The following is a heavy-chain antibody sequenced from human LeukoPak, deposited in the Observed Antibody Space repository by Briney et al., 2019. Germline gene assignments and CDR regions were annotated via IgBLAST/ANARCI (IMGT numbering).Heavy chain of an antibody. CDR3: AKDSLLCPDY. J-gene: IGHJ4*02. CDR1: RFTFTTYA. D-gene: IGHD3-10*02. V-gene: IGHV3-30*02. CDR2: IRYDGSNK. Sequence: PGRSLRLSCAVSRFTFTTYAVHWVRQAPGKGLEWVAFIRYDGSNKYYADSVKGRFTISRDNSKNTLYLQMNSLRAEDTAVYYCAKDSLLCPDYWGQGTLVTVSS.